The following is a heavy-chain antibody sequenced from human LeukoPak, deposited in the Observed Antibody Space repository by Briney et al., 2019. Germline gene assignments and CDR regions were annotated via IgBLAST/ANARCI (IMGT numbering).Heavy chain of an antibody. V-gene: IGHV4-31*03. J-gene: IGHJ6*02. CDR2: IYYSGST. CDR3: ARCRSYMKGGYYDSSGYSYYYYGMDV. Sequence: SETLSLTCTVSGGSISSSSYYWSWIRQHPGKGLEWIGYIYYSGSTYYNPSLKSRVTISVDTSKNQFSLKLSSVTAADTAVYYCARCRSYMKGGYYDSSGYSYYYYGMDVWGQGTTVTVSS. CDR1: GGSISSSSYY. D-gene: IGHD3-22*01.